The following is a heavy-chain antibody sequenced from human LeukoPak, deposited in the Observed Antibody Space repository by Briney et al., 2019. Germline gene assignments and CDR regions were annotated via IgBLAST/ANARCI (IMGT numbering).Heavy chain of an antibody. D-gene: IGHD6-19*01. CDR3: ASAESSGWYPTGWFDP. CDR2: IYYSGSS. Sequence: SETLSLTCAVSGGFISSYYWSWIRQPPGKGLEWIGYIYYSGSSYYNPSLKSRVTISVDTSKNQFSLKVSSVTAADTAVYYCASAESSGWYPTGWFDPWGQGTLVTVSS. J-gene: IGHJ5*02. V-gene: IGHV4-59*12. CDR1: GGFISSYY.